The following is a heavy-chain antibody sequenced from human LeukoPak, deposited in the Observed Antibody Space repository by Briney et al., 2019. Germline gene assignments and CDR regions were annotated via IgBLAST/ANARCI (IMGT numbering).Heavy chain of an antibody. J-gene: IGHJ5*02. V-gene: IGHV4-30-2*01. Sequence: SQTLSLTCAVSGGSISSGGYSWSWIRQPPGKGLEWIGYICHSGSTYYNPSLKSRVTISVDRSKNQFSLKLSSVTAADTAVYYCARVYCGGDCFMGAFNWFDPWGQGTLVTVSS. CDR3: ARVYCGGDCFMGAFNWFDP. D-gene: IGHD2-21*02. CDR2: ICHSGST. CDR1: GGSISSGGYS.